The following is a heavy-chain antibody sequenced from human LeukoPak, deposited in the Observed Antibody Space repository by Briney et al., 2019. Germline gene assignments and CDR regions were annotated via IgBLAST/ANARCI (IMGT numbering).Heavy chain of an antibody. J-gene: IGHJ6*03. D-gene: IGHD3-16*01. Sequence: PSETLSLTCAVSGYSISSGYYWCCSRQPPWEGVGGIGIIYHSGSAYYNPSLKRRVTISVDTSKNHLYMKLSSVTAADTAVYYCARDVWLTRPYYCYYYIDVWGKGTTVTVSS. V-gene: IGHV4-38-2*02. CDR2: IYHSGSA. CDR1: GYSISSGYY. CDR3: ARDVWLTRPYYCYYYIDV.